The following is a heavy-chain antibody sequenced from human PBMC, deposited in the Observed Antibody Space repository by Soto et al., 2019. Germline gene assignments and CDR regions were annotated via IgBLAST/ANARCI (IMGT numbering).Heavy chain of an antibody. CDR1: GFTFSSYA. D-gene: IGHD6-13*01. J-gene: IGHJ4*02. CDR2: ISGSGGTT. V-gene: IGHV3-23*01. Sequence: GGSLRLSCAASGFTFSSYAMSWVRQAPGKGLEWVSAISGSGGTTYYADSLKGRFTISRDNSKNTLYLQMSSLRAEDTALYFCAKVGSSRMQLWRKGDFDYWGQGTVVTVSS. CDR3: AKVGSSRMQLWRKGDFDY.